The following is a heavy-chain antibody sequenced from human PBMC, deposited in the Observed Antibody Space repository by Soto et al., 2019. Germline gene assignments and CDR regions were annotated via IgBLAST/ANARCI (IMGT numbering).Heavy chain of an antibody. CDR2: IYYSGIA. Sequence: QVQLQESGPGLVKPSETLSLTCNVFGGSISSGRNYWSWIRQYPGKGLEWIGSIYYSGIASYNPSLYSRVTISLDTSKNQFPLKLSYVTAADTAVYFCSRDRISAAGYFVFWGQGTLVTVSS. V-gene: IGHV4-31*03. CDR1: GGSISSGRNY. D-gene: IGHD6-13*01. CDR3: SRDRISAAGYFVF. J-gene: IGHJ4*02.